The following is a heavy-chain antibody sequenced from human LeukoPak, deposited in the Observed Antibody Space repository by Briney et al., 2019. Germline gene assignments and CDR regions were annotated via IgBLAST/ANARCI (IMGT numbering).Heavy chain of an antibody. J-gene: IGHJ6*03. CDR2: INPNRGGT. V-gene: IGHV1-2*06. Sequence: ASVKVSCKASGYTFTGYYMHWVRQAPGQGLEWMGRINPNRGGTNYAQNLQGRVTMTRDTSIRTAYMELSGLSSDDTAVYYCARCWAARPSYYYYYYMDVWGKGTTVTVS. CDR1: GYTFTGYY. D-gene: IGHD6-6*01. CDR3: ARCWAARPSYYYYYYMDV.